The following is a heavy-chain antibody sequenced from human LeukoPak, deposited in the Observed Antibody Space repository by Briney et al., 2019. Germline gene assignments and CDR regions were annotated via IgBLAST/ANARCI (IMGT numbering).Heavy chain of an antibody. Sequence: GGSLSLSFAASGFTFSSYSMNWVRQAPGKGLEWVSSISSSSSYIYYADSVKGRFTISRDNAKNSLYLQMNSLRAEDTAVYYCARDRAGFYYFDYWGQGTLVTASS. D-gene: IGHD6-19*01. J-gene: IGHJ4*02. V-gene: IGHV3-21*01. CDR2: ISSSSSYI. CDR3: ARDRAGFYYFDY. CDR1: GFTFSSYS.